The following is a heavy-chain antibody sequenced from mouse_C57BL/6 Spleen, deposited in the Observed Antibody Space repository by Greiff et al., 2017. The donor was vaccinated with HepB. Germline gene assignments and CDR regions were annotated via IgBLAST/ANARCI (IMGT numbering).Heavy chain of an antibody. CDR1: GYAFSSSW. D-gene: IGHD1-1*01. CDR3: ARRGITTVVATRGYYYAMDY. J-gene: IGHJ4*01. CDR2: IYPGDGDT. Sequence: QVQLKESGPELVKPGASVKISCKASGYAFSSSWMNWVKQRPGKGLEWIGRIYPGDGDTNYNGKFKGKATLTADKSSSTAYMQLSSLTSEDSAVYFCARRGITTVVATRGYYYAMDYWGQGTSVTVSS. V-gene: IGHV1-82*01.